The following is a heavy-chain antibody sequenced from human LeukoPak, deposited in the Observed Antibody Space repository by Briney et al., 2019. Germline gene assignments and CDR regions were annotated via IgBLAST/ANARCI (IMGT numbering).Heavy chain of an antibody. V-gene: IGHV3-23*01. Sequence: GGSLRLSCAASGFTFSSYAMSWLRQAPGKGLELVSAIGGSGSSTYYADSVKGRFTIARDNSENTLYLQMNSLRAEDTAVYYCAKSRSTGYSLFDYWGQGTLVTVSS. CDR1: GFTFSSYA. D-gene: IGHD3-22*01. CDR3: AKSRSTGYSLFDY. J-gene: IGHJ4*02. CDR2: IGGSGSST.